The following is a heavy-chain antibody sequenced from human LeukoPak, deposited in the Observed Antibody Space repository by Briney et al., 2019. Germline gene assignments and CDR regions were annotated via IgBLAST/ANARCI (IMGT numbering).Heavy chain of an antibody. D-gene: IGHD6-6*01. J-gene: IGHJ4*02. V-gene: IGHV3-48*03. CDR2: ISSVGGGSTT. Sequence: GGSLRLSCAASGFGFSGHEMNWVRQAPGKGPEWIAYISSVGGGSTTYYADSVRGRFTISRDNAKKSLFLQMNSLRAEDTGVYYCARDRWEANRPSGPIDYWGQGTLVTVSP. CDR3: ARDRWEANRPSGPIDY. CDR1: GFGFSGHE.